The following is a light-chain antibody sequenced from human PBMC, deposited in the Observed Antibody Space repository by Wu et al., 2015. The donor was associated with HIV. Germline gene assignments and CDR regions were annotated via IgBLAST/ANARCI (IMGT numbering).Light chain of an antibody. Sequence: DLQMTQSPSTLSASVGDRVTITCRASRSINNWLAWYQQKPGKAPRLLMYKASKLESGVPSRFSGSGYGTDFTLTISSLQPDDFATYYCQQYNSYSWTFGQGTKVEIK. V-gene: IGKV1-5*01. J-gene: IGKJ1*01. CDR2: KAS. CDR1: RSINNW. CDR3: QQYNSYSWT.